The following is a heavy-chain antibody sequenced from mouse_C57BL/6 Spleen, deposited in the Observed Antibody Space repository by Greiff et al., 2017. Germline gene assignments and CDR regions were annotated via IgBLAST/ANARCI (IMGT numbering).Heavy chain of an antibody. D-gene: IGHD1-1*01. CDR3: TTGVSTVVS. CDR2: IDPENGDT. Sequence: VKLQQSGAELVRPGASVKLSCTASGFNIKDDYMHWVKQRPEQGLEWIGWIDPENGDTEYASKFQGKATITADTSSNTAYLQLSSLTSEYTAVYYCTTGVSTVVSWGQGTTLTVSS. J-gene: IGHJ2*01. V-gene: IGHV14-4*01. CDR1: GFNIKDDY.